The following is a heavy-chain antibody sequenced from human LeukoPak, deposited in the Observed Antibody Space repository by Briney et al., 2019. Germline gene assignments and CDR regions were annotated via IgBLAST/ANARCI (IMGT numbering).Heavy chain of an antibody. V-gene: IGHV3-30*04. J-gene: IGHJ3*02. D-gene: IGHD6-19*01. CDR3: ARDVGIAVAGDAFDI. CDR1: GFTFSSYA. CDR2: ISYDGSNK. Sequence: GRSLRLSCAASGFTFSSYAMHWVRQAPGKGLEWVAVISYDGSNKYYADSVKGRFTIFRDNSKNTLYLQMNSLRAEDTAVYYCARDVGIAVAGDAFDIWGQGTMVTVSS.